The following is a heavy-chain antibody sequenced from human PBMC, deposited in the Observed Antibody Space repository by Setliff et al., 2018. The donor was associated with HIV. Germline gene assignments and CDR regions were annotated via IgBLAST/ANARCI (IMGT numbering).Heavy chain of an antibody. CDR2: TYTSGST. D-gene: IGHD3-10*01. Sequence: PSETLSLTCTVSGGSISSGSYYWSWIRQPAGKGLEWIGRTYTSGSTNYNPSLKSRVTISVDTSKNQFSLKLSSVTAADTAVYYCAGDPWFGELSDAFDIWGQGTMVTVSS. CDR3: AGDPWFGELSDAFDI. V-gene: IGHV4-61*02. CDR1: GGSISSGSYY. J-gene: IGHJ3*02.